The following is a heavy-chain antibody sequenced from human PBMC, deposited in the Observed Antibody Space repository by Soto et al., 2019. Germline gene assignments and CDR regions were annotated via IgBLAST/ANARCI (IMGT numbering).Heavy chain of an antibody. CDR2: INHSGST. Sequence: PSETLSLTCAVYGGSFSGYYWSWIRQPPGKGLEWIGEINHSGSTNYNPSLKSRVTISVGTSKNQFSLKLSSVTAADTAVYYCARGPRLSTYYDFWSGYYPTYFDYWGQGTLVTVSS. J-gene: IGHJ4*02. D-gene: IGHD3-3*01. CDR3: ARGPRLSTYYDFWSGYYPTYFDY. CDR1: GGSFSGYY. V-gene: IGHV4-34*01.